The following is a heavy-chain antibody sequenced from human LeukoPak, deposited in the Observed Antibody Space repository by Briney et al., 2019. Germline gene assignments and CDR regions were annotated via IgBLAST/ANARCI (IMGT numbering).Heavy chain of an antibody. CDR3: ARLRGNYFPDF. CDR2: IYYTGST. D-gene: IGHD2/OR15-2a*01. Sequence: SETLSLTCTVSGGSMSGYYWTWIRQPPGKGLEWIAYIYYTGSTNHNPSLESRVTISVDTSKNQFSLRLNSMATADTAVYYCARLRGNYFPDFWGQGTLVTVSS. V-gene: IGHV4-59*01. J-gene: IGHJ4*02. CDR1: GGSMSGYY.